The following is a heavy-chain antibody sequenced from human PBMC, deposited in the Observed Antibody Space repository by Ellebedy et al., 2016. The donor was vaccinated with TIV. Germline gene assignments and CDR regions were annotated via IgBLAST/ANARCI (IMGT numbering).Heavy chain of an antibody. Sequence: ASVKVSXKASGYTFTSYDINWVRQATGQGLEWMAWMNPNSANTSYAQKFQGRVTLTRNTSISTAYMELSSLRSEDTAVYYCARAGGDYRSLDYWGQGTLVTVSS. CDR2: MNPNSANT. D-gene: IGHD4-17*01. CDR3: ARAGGDYRSLDY. J-gene: IGHJ4*02. V-gene: IGHV1-8*01. CDR1: GYTFTSYD.